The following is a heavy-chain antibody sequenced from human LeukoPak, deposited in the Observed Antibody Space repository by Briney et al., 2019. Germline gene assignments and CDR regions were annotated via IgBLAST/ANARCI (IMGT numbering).Heavy chain of an antibody. J-gene: IGHJ4*02. V-gene: IGHV3-23*01. CDR3: AKGDPPAQTYYYDSSGYLFDY. Sequence: GGSLRLSCAASGFTFSSYAMSWVRQAPGKGLEWVSAISGSGGSTYYADSVKGRFTISRGNSKNTLYLQMNSLRAEDTAVYYCAKGDPPAQTYYYDSSGYLFDYWGQGTLVTVSS. CDR2: ISGSGGST. CDR1: GFTFSSYA. D-gene: IGHD3-22*01.